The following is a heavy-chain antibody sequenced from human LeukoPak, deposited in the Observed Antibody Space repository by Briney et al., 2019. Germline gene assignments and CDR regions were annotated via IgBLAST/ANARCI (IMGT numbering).Heavy chain of an antibody. CDR2: FDPEDGET. Sequence: ASVKVSCKVSGYTLTELSMHWVRQAPAKGLEWMGGFDPEDGETIYAQKFQGRVTMTEDTSTDTAYMELSSLRSEDTAVYYCASTPRQDSSGYYYYWGQGTLVTVSS. CDR3: ASTPRQDSSGYYYY. D-gene: IGHD3-22*01. V-gene: IGHV1-24*01. CDR1: GYTLTELS. J-gene: IGHJ4*02.